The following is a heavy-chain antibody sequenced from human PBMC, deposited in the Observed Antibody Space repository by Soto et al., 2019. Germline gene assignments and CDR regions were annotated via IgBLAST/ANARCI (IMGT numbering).Heavy chain of an antibody. CDR3: AHCPTNNWQPTVYDMDV. Sequence: QITLRESGPPLVKPTQTLTLTCTFSGFSLSTSGVAVGWIRQPPGEALEWLALIYWNDDKRYSPSLMTRLTITKDTSKNQVVPTMTNMVPVDTATYYCAHCPTNNWQPTVYDMDVWGQGTTVTVSS. D-gene: IGHD1-1*01. CDR1: GFSLSTSGVA. J-gene: IGHJ6*02. V-gene: IGHV2-5*01. CDR2: IYWNDDK.